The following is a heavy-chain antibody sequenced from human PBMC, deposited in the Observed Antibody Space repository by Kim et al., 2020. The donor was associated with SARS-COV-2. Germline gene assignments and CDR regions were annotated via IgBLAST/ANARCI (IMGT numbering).Heavy chain of an antibody. CDR1: GFTFSSYA. V-gene: IGHV3-30*04. Sequence: GGSLRLSCAASGFTFSSYAMHWVRQAPGKGLEWVAVISYDGSNKYYADSVKGRFTISRDNSKNTLYLQMNSLRAEDTAAYYCARAPGNYDILTGTIDYWG. CDR2: ISYDGSNK. J-gene: IGHJ4*01. CDR3: ARAPGNYDILTGTIDY. D-gene: IGHD3-9*01.